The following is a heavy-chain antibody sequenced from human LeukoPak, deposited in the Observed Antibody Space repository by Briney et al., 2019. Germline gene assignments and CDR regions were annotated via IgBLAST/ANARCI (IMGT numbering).Heavy chain of an antibody. CDR3: ARGGWDSSGYAALHHFDS. Sequence: SETLSLTCTVSGGSTSSDSYYWSWIRQPAGKGLEWIGRIYTTGSTDYNPSLKSRVTISVDTSKNQFSLKLSSVTAADTAVYYCARGGWDSSGYAALHHFDSWGQGTLVTVSS. V-gene: IGHV4-61*02. CDR2: IYTTGST. J-gene: IGHJ4*02. CDR1: GGSTSSDSYY. D-gene: IGHD3-22*01.